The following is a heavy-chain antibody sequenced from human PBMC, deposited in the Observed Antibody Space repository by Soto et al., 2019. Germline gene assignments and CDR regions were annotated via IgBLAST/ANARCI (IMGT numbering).Heavy chain of an antibody. CDR3: ARGCGGGSCYSDWDY. J-gene: IGHJ4*02. CDR2: LYTGGTI. Sequence: HPGGSLRLSCAASGFSVSRKYMSWVRQAPEKGLEWVAVLYTGGTIFYTDSVKGRFTISRDSSENTLYLQMNNLRVEDTAVYYCARGCGGGSCYSDWDYWGQGTLVTVSS. D-gene: IGHD2-21*02. V-gene: IGHV3-53*01. CDR1: GFSVSRKY.